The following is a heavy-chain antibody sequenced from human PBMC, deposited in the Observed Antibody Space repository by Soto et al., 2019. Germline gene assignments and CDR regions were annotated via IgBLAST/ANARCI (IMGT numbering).Heavy chain of an antibody. J-gene: IGHJ3*01. CDR2: ISYDGSKE. CDR1: GFTFSTYG. Sequence: QVQVVESWGGVVQPGRSLRLSCAASGFTFSTYGMHWVRQAPGKGLEWVAVISYDGSKEYYADSVKGRFTISRDNSKNTLYLQMNSLIVEDTAVYYCAKLPGDAFDVWGQGTMVTVSS. V-gene: IGHV3-30*18. CDR3: AKLPGDAFDV.